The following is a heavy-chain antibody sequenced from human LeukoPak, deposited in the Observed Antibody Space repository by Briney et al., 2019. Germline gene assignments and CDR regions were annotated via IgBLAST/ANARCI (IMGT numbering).Heavy chain of an antibody. CDR1: GGSISSYY. V-gene: IGHV4-59*01. CDR2: IYYSGST. J-gene: IGHJ6*03. Sequence: PSETLSLTCTVSGGSISSYYWSWIRQPPGKGLEWIGYIYYSGSTNYNPSLKSRVTISVDTSKNQFSLKLSSVTAADTAVYYCARGRVSSSTWYSTYYYFFYMDFWGKGTTVTVSS. CDR3: ARGRVSSSTWYSTYYYFFYMDF. D-gene: IGHD4-11*01.